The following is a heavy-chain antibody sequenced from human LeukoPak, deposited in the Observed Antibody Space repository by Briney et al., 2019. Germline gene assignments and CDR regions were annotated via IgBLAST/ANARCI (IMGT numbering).Heavy chain of an antibody. CDR3: ARDQAATNTQVRFCLD. CDR1: GFTLTSYA. CDR2: ISGSGGST. J-gene: IGHJ4*02. V-gene: IGHV3-23*01. Sequence: PGGSLRLSCAASGFTLTSYAMSWVRQAPGKGLEWVSGISGSGGSTYYADSVKGRFTISRDNSKNTLYLQMNSLRAEDTAVYYCARDQAATNTQVRFCLDWGQGTLVTVSS. D-gene: IGHD3-9*01.